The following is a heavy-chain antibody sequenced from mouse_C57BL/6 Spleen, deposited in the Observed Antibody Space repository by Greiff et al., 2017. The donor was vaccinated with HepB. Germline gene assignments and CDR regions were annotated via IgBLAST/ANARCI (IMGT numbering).Heavy chain of an antibody. CDR3: TRVGNFYYFDY. D-gene: IGHD2-1*01. CDR1: GFTFSSYA. V-gene: IGHV5-9-1*02. J-gene: IGHJ2*01. Sequence: EVNVVESGEGLVKPGGSLKLSCAASGFTFSSYAMSWVRQTPEKRLEWVAYISSGGDYIYYADTVKGRFTISRDNARNTLYLQMSSLKSEDTAMYYCTRVGNFYYFDYWGQGTTLTVSS. CDR2: ISSGGDYI.